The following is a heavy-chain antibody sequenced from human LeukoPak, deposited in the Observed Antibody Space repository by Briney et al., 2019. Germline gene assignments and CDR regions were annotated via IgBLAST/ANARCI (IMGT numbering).Heavy chain of an antibody. CDR2: INPSAGGI. CDR3: ARARPDSSGWYQRPFDY. Sequence: ASVKVSCKASGYSFTSYFMHWVRQAPGQGHEWMGMINPSAGGIDYAQKFQGRITMTRDTSTSTVYMELRSLRSEDTAVYYCARARPDSSGWYQRPFDYWGQGTLVTVST. V-gene: IGHV1-46*01. J-gene: IGHJ4*02. CDR1: GYSFTSYF. D-gene: IGHD6-19*01.